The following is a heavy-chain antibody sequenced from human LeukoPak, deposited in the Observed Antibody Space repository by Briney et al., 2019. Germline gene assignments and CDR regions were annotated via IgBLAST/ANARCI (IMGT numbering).Heavy chain of an antibody. D-gene: IGHD3-22*01. Sequence: PSETLSLTCAVYGGSFSGYYWSWIRQPPGKGLEWIGEINHSGSTNYNPSLKSRVTISVDTSKNQFSLKLSSVTAADTAVYYCAGGGSSGYYLPSIWGQGTMVTVSS. CDR3: AGGGSSGYYLPSI. CDR2: INHSGST. CDR1: GGSFSGYY. V-gene: IGHV4-34*01. J-gene: IGHJ3*02.